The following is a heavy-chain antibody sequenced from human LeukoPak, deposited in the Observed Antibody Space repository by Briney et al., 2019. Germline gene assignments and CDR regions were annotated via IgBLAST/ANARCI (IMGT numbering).Heavy chain of an antibody. Sequence: PGGSLRLSCAASGFTFNTYTMNWVRQAPGKGLEWVSYISSSGSTIYYADSVKGRFTISRDNAKNSLYLQMNSLRAEDTAVYYCARDCGGGSCYGPYDAFDIWGQGTMVTVSS. CDR2: ISSSGSTI. CDR1: GFTFNTYT. J-gene: IGHJ3*02. V-gene: IGHV3-48*04. CDR3: ARDCGGGSCYGPYDAFDI. D-gene: IGHD2-15*01.